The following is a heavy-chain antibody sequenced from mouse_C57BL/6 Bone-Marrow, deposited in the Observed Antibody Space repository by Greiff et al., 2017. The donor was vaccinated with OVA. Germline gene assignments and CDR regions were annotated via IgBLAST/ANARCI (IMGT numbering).Heavy chain of an antibody. Sequence: QVQLKQSGAELARPGASVKLSCKASGYTFTSYGISWVKQRTGQGLEWIGEIYPRSGNTYYNEKFKGKATLTADTSSSTAYMELRSLTSEDSAVYFCARYSNRYAMDYWGQGTSVTVSS. J-gene: IGHJ4*01. V-gene: IGHV1-81*01. CDR1: GYTFTSYG. D-gene: IGHD2-5*01. CDR2: IYPRSGNT. CDR3: ARYSNRYAMDY.